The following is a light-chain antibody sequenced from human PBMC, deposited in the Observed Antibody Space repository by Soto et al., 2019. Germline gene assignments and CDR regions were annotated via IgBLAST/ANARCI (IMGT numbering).Light chain of an antibody. CDR3: QHFKTWPLT. CDR2: GAS. V-gene: IGKV3-15*01. CDR1: QSISSD. J-gene: IGKJ4*01. Sequence: EIVMTQSPATLSVSPGERATLSCRASQSISSDLAWYQQKAGQALRLLIFGASTRATGIPARFSGSGSGTDFTLTISSLQSEDFAVYYCQHFKTWPLTFGGGTTVEI.